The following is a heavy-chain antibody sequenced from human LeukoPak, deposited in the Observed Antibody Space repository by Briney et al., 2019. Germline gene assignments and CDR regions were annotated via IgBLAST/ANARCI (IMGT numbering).Heavy chain of an antibody. CDR3: AKTYYDSSGYYPTLYFDY. D-gene: IGHD3-22*01. CDR2: ISGSGGST. CDR1: GFTFSSYG. V-gene: IGHV3-23*01. J-gene: IGHJ4*02. Sequence: SGGSLRLSCAASGFTFSSYGMSWVRQAPGKGLEWVSAISGSGGSTYYADSVKGRFTISRDNSKNTLYLQMNSLRAEDTAVYYCAKTYYDSSGYYPTLYFDYWGQGTLVTVSS.